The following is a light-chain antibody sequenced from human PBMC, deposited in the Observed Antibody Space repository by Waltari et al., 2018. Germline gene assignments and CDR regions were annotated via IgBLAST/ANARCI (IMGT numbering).Light chain of an antibody. CDR3: CSYAGRYSWV. CDR2: EDK. Sequence: QSALTQPASVTASPGQSITISCTGTNSYLGLYNLVSWYQPLPGKAPQVLIYEDKKWASGVSHRFSGSKSGNTASLTISGLQAEDEAHYYCCSYAGRYSWVFGGGTKLTVL. J-gene: IGLJ3*02. V-gene: IGLV2-23*01. CDR1: NSYLGLYNL.